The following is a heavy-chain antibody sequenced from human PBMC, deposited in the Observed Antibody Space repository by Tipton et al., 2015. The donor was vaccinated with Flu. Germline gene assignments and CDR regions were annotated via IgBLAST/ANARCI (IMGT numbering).Heavy chain of an antibody. CDR1: GGSISSGGYY. CDR3: AGDPSLGMPDYFDF. V-gene: IGHV4-31*03. Sequence: TLSLTCTVSGGSISSGGYYWSWIRQHPGKGLEWIGYIYYSGSTYYNPSLKSRVTISVDTSKNQFSLKLSSVTAADTAVYYCAGDPSLGMPDYFDFWGPGTLVTASS. CDR2: IYYSGST. J-gene: IGHJ4*02. D-gene: IGHD2-2*01.